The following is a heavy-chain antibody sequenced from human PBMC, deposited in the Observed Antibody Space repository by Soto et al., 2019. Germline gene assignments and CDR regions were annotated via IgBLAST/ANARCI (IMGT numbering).Heavy chain of an antibody. V-gene: IGHV1-18*04. CDR1: GYTFTSHG. CDR3: ARDPDSSGFD. D-gene: IGHD3-22*01. J-gene: IGHJ4*02. Sequence: ASVKVSCKASGYTFTSHGISWVRQAHGQGLEWMGWISAYNGNTNYEQKLQGRVTMTTDTSTSTAYMELRSLRSDDTAVYYCARDPDSSGFDWGQGTLVTVSS. CDR2: ISAYNGNT.